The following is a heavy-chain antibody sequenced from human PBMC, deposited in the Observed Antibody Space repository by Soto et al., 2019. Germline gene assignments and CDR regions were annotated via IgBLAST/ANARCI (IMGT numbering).Heavy chain of an antibody. Sequence: GGSLRLSCAASGFTFSSYGMHWVRQAPGKGLEWVAVISYDGSNKYYADSVKGRFTISRDNSKNTLYLQMNSLRAEDTAVYYCAKVISVAGIDYWGQGTLVTVSS. CDR2: ISYDGSNK. V-gene: IGHV3-30*18. CDR1: GFTFSSYG. J-gene: IGHJ4*02. D-gene: IGHD6-19*01. CDR3: AKVISVAGIDY.